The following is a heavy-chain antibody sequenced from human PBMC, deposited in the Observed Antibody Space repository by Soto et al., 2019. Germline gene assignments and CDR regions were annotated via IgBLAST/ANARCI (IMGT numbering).Heavy chain of an antibody. J-gene: IGHJ5*02. V-gene: IGHV2-5*02. CDR2: IYWDNDR. CDR1: GFSLSISGVG. Sequence: QITLKESGPTLVEPTQTLTLTCSISGFSLSISGVGVGWVRQAPGKALECLGIIYWDNDRRYNPSLKTRLSNTKDTSKNQVVLSVAYMPPVGTGTYYFAHRGSSSALVVRWFGPRVQGAPVPVS. D-gene: IGHD2-2*01. CDR3: AHRGSSSALVVRWFGP.